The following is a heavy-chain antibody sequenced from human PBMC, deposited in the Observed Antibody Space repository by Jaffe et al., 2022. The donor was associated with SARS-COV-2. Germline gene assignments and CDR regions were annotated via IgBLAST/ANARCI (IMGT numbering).Heavy chain of an antibody. V-gene: IGHV3-9*01. J-gene: IGHJ4*02. Sequence: EVQLVESGGGLVQPGRSLRLSCAASGFTFDDYAMHWVRQAPGKGLEWVSGISWNSGSIGYADSVKGRFTISRDNAKNSLYLQMNSLRAEDTALYYCAKALHPNPGAAAALDYWGQGTLVTVSS. CDR2: ISWNSGSI. CDR3: AKALHPNPGAAAALDY. CDR1: GFTFDDYA. D-gene: IGHD6-13*01.